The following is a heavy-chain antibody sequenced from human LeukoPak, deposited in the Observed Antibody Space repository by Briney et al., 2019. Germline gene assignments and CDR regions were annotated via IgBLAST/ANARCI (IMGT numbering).Heavy chain of an antibody. CDR1: GFTFSSYS. CDR3: ARDNDDFWSGYYTYYYCYYMDV. J-gene: IGHJ6*03. V-gene: IGHV3-21*01. D-gene: IGHD3-3*01. Sequence: PGGSLRLSCAASGFTFSSYSMNWVRQAPGKGLEWVSSISSSSSYIYYADSVKGRFTISRDNAKNSLYLQMNSLRAEDTAVYYCARDNDDFWSGYYTYYYCYYMDVWGKGTTVTVSS. CDR2: ISSSSSYI.